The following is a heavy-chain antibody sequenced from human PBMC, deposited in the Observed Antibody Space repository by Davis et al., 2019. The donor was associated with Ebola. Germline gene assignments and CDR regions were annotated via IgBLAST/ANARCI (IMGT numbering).Heavy chain of an antibody. Sequence: PGGSLRLSCTVSGGSISDYYWSWIRQPAGKGLEWIGRIYTSGSTNYNPSLKSRVTMSVDTSKNQFSLKLSSVTAADTAVYYCARDLPNYSNYGSGWFDPWGQGTLVTVSS. V-gene: IGHV4-4*07. CDR1: GGSISDYY. J-gene: IGHJ5*02. CDR2: IYTSGST. D-gene: IGHD4-11*01. CDR3: ARDLPNYSNYGSGWFDP.